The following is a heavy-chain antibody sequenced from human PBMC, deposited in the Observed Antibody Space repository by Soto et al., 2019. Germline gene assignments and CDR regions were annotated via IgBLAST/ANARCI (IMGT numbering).Heavy chain of an antibody. V-gene: IGHV4-59*01. D-gene: IGHD4-17*01. CDR2: IYYTGST. J-gene: IGHJ4*02. CDR3: ANGDCFDF. CDR1: GGSISSYY. Sequence: TSETLSLTCTVSGGSISSYYWSWIRQPPGKGLEWIGYIYYTGSTNYNPSLKSRVTISVDTSKNRFSLNLSSVTAADTAVYYCANGDCFDFWGQGTLVTVSS.